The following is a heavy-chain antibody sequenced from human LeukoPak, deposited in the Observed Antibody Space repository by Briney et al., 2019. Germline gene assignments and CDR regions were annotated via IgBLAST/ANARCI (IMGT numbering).Heavy chain of an antibody. CDR1: GFTVSSNY. V-gene: IGHV3-53*01. CDR3: ARDLSSIAAAGTDMIGAFDI. Sequence: GGSLRLSCAASGFTVSSNYMSWVRQAPGKGLEWVSVIYSGGSTYYADSVKGRFTISRDNSKNTLYLQMNSLRAEDTAVYYCARDLSSIAAAGTDMIGAFDIWGQGTMVTVSS. D-gene: IGHD6-13*01. J-gene: IGHJ3*02. CDR2: IYSGGST.